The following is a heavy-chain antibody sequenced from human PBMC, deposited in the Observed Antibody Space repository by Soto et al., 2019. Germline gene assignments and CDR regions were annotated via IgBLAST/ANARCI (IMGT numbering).Heavy chain of an antibody. D-gene: IGHD2-2*01. CDR1: GGYFSGYH. V-gene: IGHV4-34*01. Sequence: QVQLQQWGAGLLKPSETLSLTCAVYGGYFSGYHCIWIRQTPGKGLEWIGEIHHNGDTNYCPSLKNRVTISLDTSKNPLSLTVTSVTAADTAVYYCARAAHSTWPRPASWGQGTLVTVSS. CDR3: ARAAHSTWPRPAS. CDR2: IHHNGDT. J-gene: IGHJ5*02.